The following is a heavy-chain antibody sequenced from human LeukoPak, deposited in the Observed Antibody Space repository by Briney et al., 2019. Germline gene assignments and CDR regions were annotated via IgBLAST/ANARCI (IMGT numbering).Heavy chain of an antibody. D-gene: IGHD6-19*01. CDR2: IRYDGSNK. CDR1: GFTFSSYG. Sequence: GGSLRLSCAASGFTFSSYGMHWVRQAPGKGLEWVAFIRYDGSNKYYADSVKGRFTISRDNSKNTLYLQMNSLRAEDTAVYYCARSRRIAVAAFDYWGQGTLVTVSS. V-gene: IGHV3-30*02. J-gene: IGHJ4*02. CDR3: ARSRRIAVAAFDY.